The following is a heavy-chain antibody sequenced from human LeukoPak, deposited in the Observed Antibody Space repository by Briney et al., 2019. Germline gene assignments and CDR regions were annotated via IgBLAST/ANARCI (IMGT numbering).Heavy chain of an antibody. Sequence: SESLSLTWTVSGGSIGGGGYYWSCIRQHPGKGLEWIGYIYYSGSTYYNPSLKSRVTISVDTSKNQFSLKLSSVTAADTAVYYCARRDGYNYSDYWGQGTLVTVSS. D-gene: IGHD5-24*01. CDR2: IYYSGST. CDR1: GGSIGGGGYY. J-gene: IGHJ4*02. V-gene: IGHV4-31*02. CDR3: ARRDGYNYSDY.